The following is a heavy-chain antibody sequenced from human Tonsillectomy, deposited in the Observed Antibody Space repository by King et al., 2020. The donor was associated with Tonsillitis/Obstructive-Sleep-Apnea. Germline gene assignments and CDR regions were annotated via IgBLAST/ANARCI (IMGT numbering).Heavy chain of an antibody. V-gene: IGHV4-34*01. D-gene: IGHD5-18*01. CDR3: ARAGYSYNYFYYLDV. CDR2: IHHSGST. Sequence: VQLQQWGAGLLKPSETLSLTCAVYGGSFSAYYWRWIRQSPGKGLEGIGEIHHSGSTNYNPSLKSRVTISVATSKIQFSLKLKSVTASDTAVYYCARAGYSYNYFYYLDVWGKGTTVTVSS. CDR1: GGSFSAYY. J-gene: IGHJ6*03.